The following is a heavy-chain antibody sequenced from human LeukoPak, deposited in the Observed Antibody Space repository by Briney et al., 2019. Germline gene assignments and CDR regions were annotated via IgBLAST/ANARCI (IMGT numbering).Heavy chain of an antibody. CDR1: GFTFSSYA. CDR3: ARSREIGAFDI. V-gene: IGHV3-30-3*01. D-gene: IGHD2/OR15-2a*01. CDR2: ISYDGSNK. Sequence: GGSLRLSCAASGFTFSSYAMHWVRQAPGKGLEWVAVISYDGSNKYYADSVKGRFTISRDNSKNTLYLQMNSLRAEDTAVYYCARSREIGAFDIWGQGTMVTVSS. J-gene: IGHJ3*02.